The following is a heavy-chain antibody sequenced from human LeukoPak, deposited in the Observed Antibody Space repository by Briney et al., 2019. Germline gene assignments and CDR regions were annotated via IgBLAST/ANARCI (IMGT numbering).Heavy chain of an antibody. CDR2: IYPGDSDT. CDR3: ARRGTETTSYYYGSGSYYLDY. J-gene: IGHJ4*02. CDR1: GYSFTSYW. V-gene: IGHV5-51*01. D-gene: IGHD3-10*01. Sequence: GESLKISCKGSGYSFTSYWIGWVRQMPGKGLGGMGIIYPGDSDTRYSPSFQGQVTISADKSISTAYLQWSSLKASDTAMYYCARRGTETTSYYYGSGSYYLDYWGQGTLVTVSS.